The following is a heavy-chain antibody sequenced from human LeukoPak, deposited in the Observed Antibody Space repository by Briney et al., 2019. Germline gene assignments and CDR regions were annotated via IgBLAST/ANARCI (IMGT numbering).Heavy chain of an antibody. V-gene: IGHV3-11*04. CDR2: ISSSGSTI. D-gene: IGHD1-26*01. Sequence: GGPLRLSCAASGFTFSDYYMSWLRQAPGKGLEWVSYISSSGSTIYYADSVKGRFTISRDNAKKALYLQMNSLRVEDTAVYYCARVEGAKSAFDIWGQGTMVTVSS. CDR1: GFTFSDYY. J-gene: IGHJ3*02. CDR3: ARVEGAKSAFDI.